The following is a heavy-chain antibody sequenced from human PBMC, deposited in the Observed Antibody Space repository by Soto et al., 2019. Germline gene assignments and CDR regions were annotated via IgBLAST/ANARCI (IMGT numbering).Heavy chain of an antibody. CDR2: INHSGST. CDR3: GRDRGRYGACTWATPYYFDY. Sequence: QVQLQQWGAGLLKPSETLSLTCAVSGGSFSGYYWSWIRQPPGKGLEWMGEINHSGSTNYNPSLQSRVTISVDTSKNQFSQTLRSVAAADTAVYYCGRDRGRYGACTWATPYYFDYWVQGTLVTVSS. V-gene: IGHV4-34*01. D-gene: IGHD2-15*01. CDR1: GGSFSGYY. J-gene: IGHJ4*02.